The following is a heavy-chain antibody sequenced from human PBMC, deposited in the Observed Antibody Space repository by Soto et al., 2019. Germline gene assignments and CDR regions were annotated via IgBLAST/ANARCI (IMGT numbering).Heavy chain of an antibody. CDR3: AKCTGSYYFYYYGMDV. CDR1: GFTFSSYA. CDR2: ISGSGGST. Sequence: GGSLRLSCAASGFTFSSYAMSWVRQAPGKGLEWVSAISGSGGSTYYADSVKGRFTISRDNSKNTLYLQMNSLRAEDTAVYYCAKCTGSYYFYYYGMDVWGQGTTVTVSS. V-gene: IGHV3-23*01. J-gene: IGHJ6*02. D-gene: IGHD3-10*02.